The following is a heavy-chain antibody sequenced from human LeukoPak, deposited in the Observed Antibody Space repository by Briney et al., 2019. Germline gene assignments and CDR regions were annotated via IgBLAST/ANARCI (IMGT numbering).Heavy chain of an antibody. D-gene: IGHD3-10*01. V-gene: IGHV4-34*01. CDR3: AKSNGYGLVDI. CDR1: GGSFSGYY. J-gene: IGHJ3*02. Sequence: SETLSLTCAVYGGSFSGYYWSWIRQPPGKGLEWIGEINHSGSTNYNPSLKSRVTISVDTSKNQFSLKLNSVTAADTAVYCCAKSNGYGLVDIWGQGTMVTVSS. CDR2: INHSGST.